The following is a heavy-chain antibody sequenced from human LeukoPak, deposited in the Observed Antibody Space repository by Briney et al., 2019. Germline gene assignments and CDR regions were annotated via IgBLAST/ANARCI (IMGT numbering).Heavy chain of an antibody. J-gene: IGHJ4*02. CDR1: GGSISSSSYY. CDR3: ARRGTNWGRFDH. Sequence: SETLSLTCTVSGGSISSSSYYWGWMRQPPGKGLEWIGTIHYSGSTYYNPSLRSRVTMSVDTSKNQLSLKLTSVTAADTAVYYCARRGTNWGRFDHWGQGSLVTVYS. D-gene: IGHD7-27*01. V-gene: IGHV4-39*01. CDR2: IHYSGST.